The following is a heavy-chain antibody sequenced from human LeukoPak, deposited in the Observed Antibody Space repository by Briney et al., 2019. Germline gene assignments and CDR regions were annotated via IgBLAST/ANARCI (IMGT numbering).Heavy chain of an antibody. CDR3: PRDRPRYCSSTSCYDDAFDI. CDR1: GGSISSNY. D-gene: IGHD2-2*01. J-gene: IGHJ3*02. V-gene: IGHV4-59*01. Sequence: PSETLSLTCTVSGGSISSNYWSWVRQPPGKGLEWIGYIYYSGITNNNPSLKSRVTISVDTSKNQFSLKLSSVTAADTAVYYCPRDRPRYCSSTSCYDDAFDIWGQGTMVTVSS. CDR2: IYYSGIT.